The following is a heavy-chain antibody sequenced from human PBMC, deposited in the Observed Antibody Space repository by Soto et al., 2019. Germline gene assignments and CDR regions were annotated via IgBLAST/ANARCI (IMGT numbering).Heavy chain of an antibody. V-gene: IGHV3-23*01. J-gene: IGHJ4*02. CDR1: GFTFSSYA. Sequence: GGSLRLSCAASGFTFSSYAVSWVRQAPGKGLEWVSAISGSGGSTYYADSVKGRFTISRDNSKNTLYLQMNSLRAEDTAVYYCAKDRGAILEWLLSSDYWGQGTLVTVSS. D-gene: IGHD3-3*01. CDR3: AKDRGAILEWLLSSDY. CDR2: ISGSGGST.